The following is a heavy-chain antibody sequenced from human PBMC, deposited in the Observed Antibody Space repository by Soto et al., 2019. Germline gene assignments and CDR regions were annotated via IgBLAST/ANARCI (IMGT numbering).Heavy chain of an antibody. CDR1: GFTFSSYG. V-gene: IGHV3-33*01. CDR3: ARAPSWYSSSWYGIDY. D-gene: IGHD6-13*01. Sequence: QVQLVESGGGVVQPGRSLRLSCAASGFTFSSYGMHWVRPAPGKGLEWVAVIWYDGSNKYYADSGKGRFTISRDNSKNPLYPQMNRLRAEDTAVYYCARAPSWYSSSWYGIDYWGQGTLVTVSS. CDR2: IWYDGSNK. J-gene: IGHJ4*02.